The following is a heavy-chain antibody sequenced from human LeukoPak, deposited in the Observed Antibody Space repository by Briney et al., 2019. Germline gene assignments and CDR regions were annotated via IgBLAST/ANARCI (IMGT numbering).Heavy chain of an antibody. Sequence: GGSLRLSCAVSGFTFSTYSMNWVRQAPREGLEWVSYISSSSSTIYYADSVKGRFTISRDNAKNSLYLQMNSLRAEDTAVYYCGRGRYCNSINCLTPLDSWGQGTMVIVSS. V-gene: IGHV3-48*01. CDR2: ISSSSSTI. CDR3: GRGRYCNSINCLTPLDS. CDR1: GFTFSTYS. J-gene: IGHJ4*02. D-gene: IGHD2-2*01.